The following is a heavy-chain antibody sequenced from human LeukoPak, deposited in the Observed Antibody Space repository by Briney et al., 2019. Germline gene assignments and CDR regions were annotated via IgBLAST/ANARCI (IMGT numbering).Heavy chain of an antibody. CDR3: AKDLRGYSYGYFDY. V-gene: IGHV4-39*02. J-gene: IGHJ4*02. D-gene: IGHD5-18*01. CDR2: IYYSGST. Sequence: PSETLSLTCSVSGDSISSRNYYWGWIRQPPGKGLEWIGSIYYSGSTYYNPSLKSRVTISVDTSRNQFSLKLSSVTAADTAVYYCAKDLRGYSYGYFDYWGQGTLVTVSS. CDR1: GDSISSRNYY.